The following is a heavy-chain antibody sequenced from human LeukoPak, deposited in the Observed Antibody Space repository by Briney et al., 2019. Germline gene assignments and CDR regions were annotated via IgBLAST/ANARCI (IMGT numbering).Heavy chain of an antibody. V-gene: IGHV3-11*01. CDR2: ISNTGSTI. CDR3: ARRYYYGSGSHFDT. CDR1: GCIFSDYY. D-gene: IGHD3-10*01. Sequence: GPSLILSGAAAGCIFSDYYMSWVRQATGKGLEWLSYISNTGSTIDYADSVKGRFTISRDNAKNSLYLQMNSLRAEDTAVYYCARRYYYGSGSHFDTWGQGTPVTVSS. J-gene: IGHJ4*02.